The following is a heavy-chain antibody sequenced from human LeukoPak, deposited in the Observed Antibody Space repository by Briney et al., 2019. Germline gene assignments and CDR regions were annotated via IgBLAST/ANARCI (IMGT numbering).Heavy chain of an antibody. V-gene: IGHV1-69*05. CDR2: IIPIFGTA. CDR1: GGTFSSYA. D-gene: IGHD2-8*01. Sequence: SVKVSCKASGGTFSSYAISWVRQAPGQGLEWMGGIIPIFGTANYAQKFQGRVTITTDESTSTAYMELSSLRSEDTAVYYCARAPRYCTNGVCYTFSWFDPWGQGTLVTVSS. CDR3: ARAPRYCTNGVCYTFSWFDP. J-gene: IGHJ5*02.